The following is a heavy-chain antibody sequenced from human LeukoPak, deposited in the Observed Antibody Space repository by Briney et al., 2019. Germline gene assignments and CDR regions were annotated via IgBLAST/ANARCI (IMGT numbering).Heavy chain of an antibody. CDR1: GFTFTTYW. J-gene: IGHJ4*02. V-gene: IGHV3-7*01. CDR3: ARELVVTSYSVFDY. Sequence: GGSLRLSCAASGFTFTTYWMSWVRQAPGKGLEWVANIKEDGSEKYYVDSVKGRFTISRDNAKNSLYLQMHGLRAEDTAVYYCARELVVTSYSVFDYWGQGILVTVSS. CDR2: IKEDGSEK. D-gene: IGHD4-23*01.